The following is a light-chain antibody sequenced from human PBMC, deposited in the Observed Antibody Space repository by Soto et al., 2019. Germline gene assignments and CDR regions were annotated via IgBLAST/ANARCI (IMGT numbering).Light chain of an antibody. J-gene: IGKJ1*01. CDR2: KAS. CDR1: QSISGW. CDR3: LQSNSYPWT. V-gene: IGKV1-5*03. Sequence: DIQMTQSPSTLSASVGDRVTITCRASQSISGWLAWYQQKPGKAPNLLIYKASTLESGVPSRFSGSGSGTEFTLTISSLQPDDFAPYYCLQSNSYPWTFGQGTKVDIK.